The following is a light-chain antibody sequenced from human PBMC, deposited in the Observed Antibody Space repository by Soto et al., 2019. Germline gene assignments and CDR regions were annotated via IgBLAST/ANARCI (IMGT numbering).Light chain of an antibody. J-gene: IGKJ1*01. CDR1: QTVSRSN. Sequence: EIVLTQSPGTLSLSPGERATLSCRASQTVSRSNLAWYQQKPGQATKVLIYGASSRATGISDRFSGSGSGTDFTLTISRLEPEDFAVYYCQQSVSSPRTFGQGTKVEIK. CDR3: QQSVSSPRT. CDR2: GAS. V-gene: IGKV3-20*01.